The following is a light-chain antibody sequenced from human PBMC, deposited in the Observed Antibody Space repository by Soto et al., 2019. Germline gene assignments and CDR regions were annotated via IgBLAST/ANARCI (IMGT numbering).Light chain of an antibody. CDR2: GHN. V-gene: IGLV1-44*01. J-gene: IGLJ1*01. CDR3: ATWDGSLNGYV. Sequence: QPVLAQSPSASGTPGQRVTISCSGSSSNIGSNAVNWYQHLPGTAPKLLVYGHNQRPSGVPDRFSGSQSGTSASLAISGLQSEDEADYYCATWDGSLNGYVFGPGTKLTVL. CDR1: SSNIGSNA.